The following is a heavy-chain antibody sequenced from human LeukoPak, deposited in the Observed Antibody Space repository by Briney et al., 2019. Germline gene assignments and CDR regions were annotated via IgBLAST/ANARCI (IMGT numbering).Heavy chain of an antibody. CDR2: IYPLETT. CDR1: GDSVNSGAYY. Sequence: KSSQTLSLTCTVSGDSVNSGAYYWSWLRQPDGKEPEWIGRIYPLETTNYNPSRKSRVAISVDTSKNQFSLKLSSVTAADTAVYYCAREIVAGLGVSFDIWGQGTMVTVSS. CDR3: AREIVAGLGVSFDI. V-gene: IGHV4-61*02. D-gene: IGHD6-19*01. J-gene: IGHJ3*02.